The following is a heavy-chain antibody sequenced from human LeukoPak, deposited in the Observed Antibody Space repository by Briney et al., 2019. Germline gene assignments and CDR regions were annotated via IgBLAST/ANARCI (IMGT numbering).Heavy chain of an antibody. D-gene: IGHD2-2*01. J-gene: IGHJ6*02. CDR1: GFTFSSNA. CDR2: ISGGGGST. CDR3: AKDSGHIVVALDV. Sequence: GGSLRLSCAASGFTFSSNAMSWVRQAPGKGLEWVSAISGGGGSTYYAAYVKGRFTISRDNSKNTLYLQMNSLRAEDTAVYYCAKDSGHIVVALDVWGQGTTVTVSS. V-gene: IGHV3-23*01.